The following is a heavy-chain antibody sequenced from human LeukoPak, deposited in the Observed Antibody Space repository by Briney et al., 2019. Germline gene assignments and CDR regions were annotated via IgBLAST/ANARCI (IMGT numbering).Heavy chain of an antibody. V-gene: IGHV1-69*05. CDR3: ASPDRYGLFDY. J-gene: IGHJ4*02. D-gene: IGHD4-17*01. CDR1: GGTLSSYA. Sequence: SVKVSCKASGGTLSSYAISWVRQAPGQGLEWMGRIIPIFGTANYAQKFQGRVTITTDESTSTAYMELSSLRSEDTAVYYCASPDRYGLFDYWGQGTLVTVSS. CDR2: IIPIFGTA.